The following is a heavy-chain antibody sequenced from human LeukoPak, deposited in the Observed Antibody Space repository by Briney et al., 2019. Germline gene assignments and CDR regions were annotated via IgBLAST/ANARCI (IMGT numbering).Heavy chain of an antibody. V-gene: IGHV1-46*01. D-gene: IGHD5-18*01. CDR2: INPNGGST. Sequence: SVQFSCQASGYTFTDYYIHWVRQAPGQGLEWMGMINPNGGSTSYAQKFQGRVTMTRDTSTSTLYMELSSLRSEDTAVYYCAGNIHGYSYGSFDYWGQGTLVTVSS. CDR1: GYTFTDYY. J-gene: IGHJ4*02. CDR3: AGNIHGYSYGSFDY.